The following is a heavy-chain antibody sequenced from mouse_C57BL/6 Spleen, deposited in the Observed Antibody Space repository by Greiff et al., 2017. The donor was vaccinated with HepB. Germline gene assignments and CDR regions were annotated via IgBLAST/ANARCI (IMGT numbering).Heavy chain of an antibody. V-gene: IGHV1-82*01. CDR1: GYAFSSSW. CDR3: ARHGNYVYWYFDV. J-gene: IGHJ1*03. D-gene: IGHD2-1*01. CDR2: IYPGDGDT. Sequence: QVQLQQSGPELVKPGASVKISCKASGYAFSSSWMNWVKQRPGKGLEWIGRIYPGDGDTNYNGKFKGKATLTADKSSSTAYMQLSSLTSEDSAVYFCARHGNYVYWYFDVWGTGTTVTVSS.